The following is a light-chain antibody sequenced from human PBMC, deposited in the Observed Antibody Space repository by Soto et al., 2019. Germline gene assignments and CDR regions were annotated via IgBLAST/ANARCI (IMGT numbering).Light chain of an antibody. CDR3: CSYAGSYTHV. CDR1: SSDVGRYNF. V-gene: IGLV2-11*01. J-gene: IGLJ1*01. CDR2: DVI. Sequence: QSVLTQPRSVSGSPGQSVTISCTGTSSDVGRYNFVSWYQQRPDKAPKLMIYDVIKRPSGVPDRFSGSKSGNTASLTIYGLQAEDEADYHCCSYAGSYTHVFGTGTKVTVL.